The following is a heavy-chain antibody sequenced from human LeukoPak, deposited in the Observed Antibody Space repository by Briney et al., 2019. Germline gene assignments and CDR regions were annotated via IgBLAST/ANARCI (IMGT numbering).Heavy chain of an antibody. Sequence: WETQSLTCTVYSGSFSGYYWRWMRQPPGKGRECIGEINHSGSTNYNPPLKSRVTISVATSKNQFTLKLSSVTAADTAVYYCASQKYSSSWYTFDYWGHRTLVTASP. V-gene: IGHV4-34*01. J-gene: IGHJ4*01. CDR1: SGSFSGYY. CDR3: ASQKYSSSWYTFDY. D-gene: IGHD6-13*01. CDR2: INHSGST.